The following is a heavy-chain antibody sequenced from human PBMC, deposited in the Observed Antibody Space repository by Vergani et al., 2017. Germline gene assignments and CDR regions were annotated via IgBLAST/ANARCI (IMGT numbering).Heavy chain of an antibody. D-gene: IGHD3-10*01. CDR1: GYTFTGYY. J-gene: IGHJ6*02. CDR3: ARDHLWVGELFFYYYYGMDV. Sequence: QVQLVQSGAEVKKPGASVKVSCKASGYTFTGYYMHWVRQAPGQGLEWMGWINPNSGGTNYAQKFQGRVTMTRDTSISTAYMELSRLSSDDTAVYYCARDHLWVGELFFYYYYGMDVWGQGTTVTVSS. V-gene: IGHV1-2*02. CDR2: INPNSGGT.